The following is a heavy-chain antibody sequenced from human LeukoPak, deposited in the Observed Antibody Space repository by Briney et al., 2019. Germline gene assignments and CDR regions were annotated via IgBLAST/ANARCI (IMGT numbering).Heavy chain of an antibody. D-gene: IGHD3-10*01. CDR2: ISSGSAYI. Sequence: GGSLRLSCAASGFTFSTYSMNWIRQAPGKGLERVTSISSGSAYISYADSVKGRFTISRDNAKNSLSLEMNSLRAEDTAVYYCARDITQLRGVYYYYYMDVWGKGTTVTVSS. CDR3: ARDITQLRGVYYYYYMDV. J-gene: IGHJ6*03. V-gene: IGHV3-21*01. CDR1: GFTFSTYS.